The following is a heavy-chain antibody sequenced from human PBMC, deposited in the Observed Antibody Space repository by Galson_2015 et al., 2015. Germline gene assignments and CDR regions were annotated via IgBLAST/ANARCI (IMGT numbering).Heavy chain of an antibody. CDR2: ISGSNGNT. CDR3: ARGHPCGIGSHFEY. Sequence: SVKVSCKASGYTFNNYDITWVRQAPGQGLEWIGWISGSNGNTSFAQKFLDRVTMTTDKSKTTAYMELRNLKPDDTAVYYCARGHPCGIGSHFEYWGQGTLVTVSS. CDR1: GYTFNNYD. D-gene: IGHD3-22*01. J-gene: IGHJ4*02. V-gene: IGHV1-18*01.